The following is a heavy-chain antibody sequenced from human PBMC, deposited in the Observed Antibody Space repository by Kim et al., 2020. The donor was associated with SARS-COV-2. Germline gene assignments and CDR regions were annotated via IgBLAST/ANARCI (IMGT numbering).Heavy chain of an antibody. CDR2: IYYSGST. CDR3: ARLTIRGWFDP. V-gene: IGHV4-39*01. CDR1: GGSISSSSYY. J-gene: IGHJ5*02. Sequence: SETLSLTCTVSGGSISSSSYYWGWIRQPPGKGLEWIGSIYYSGSTYYNPSLKSRVTISVDTSKNQFSLKLSSVTAADTAVYYCARLTIRGWFDPWGQGTLVTVSS. D-gene: IGHD3-9*01.